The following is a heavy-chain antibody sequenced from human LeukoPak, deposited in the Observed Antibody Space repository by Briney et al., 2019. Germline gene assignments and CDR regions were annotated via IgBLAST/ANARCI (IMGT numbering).Heavy chain of an antibody. CDR1: GFTFSSYA. Sequence: PGGSLRLSCAASGFTFSSYAMHWVRQAPGKGLEWVAVISYGGNNKYYADSVKGRFTISRDNAKNSVYPQMNSLRVEDTAVYHCARRMTGFESWNDWGQGTLVTVSS. V-gene: IGHV3-30-3*01. CDR3: ARRMTGFESWND. CDR2: ISYGGNNK. J-gene: IGHJ4*02. D-gene: IGHD1-1*01.